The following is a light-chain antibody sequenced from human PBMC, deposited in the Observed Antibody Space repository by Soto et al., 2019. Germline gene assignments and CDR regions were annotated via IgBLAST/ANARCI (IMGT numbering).Light chain of an antibody. CDR1: SSDVGAYHY. V-gene: IGLV2-14*03. Sequence: QSVLTQPASVSGSPGQSITISCTGTSSDVGAYHYVSWYQQHPGKAPKLMIYDVTNRPSGVSNRFSGSKSGNTASLTISGLQAEDEADYYCSSYTRSRTFLFGGGTQLTVL. CDR2: DVT. J-gene: IGLJ7*01. CDR3: SSYTRSRTFL.